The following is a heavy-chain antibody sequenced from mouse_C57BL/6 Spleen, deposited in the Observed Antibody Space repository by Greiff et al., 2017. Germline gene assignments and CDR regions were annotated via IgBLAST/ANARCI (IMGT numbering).Heavy chain of an antibody. J-gene: IGHJ3*01. CDR3: ARRTCDYDKAWFAY. CDR1: GYTFTSNW. V-gene: IGHV1-64*01. CDR2: LHPNSGST. D-gene: IGHD2-4*01. Sequence: VQLQQSGAELVKPGASVKLSCKASGYTFTSNWMHWVKQRPGQGLEWIGMLHPNSGSTNYNEKFKSKATLTVDKSSSTAYMQLSSLTSEDSAVYYCARRTCDYDKAWFAYWGQGTLVTVSA.